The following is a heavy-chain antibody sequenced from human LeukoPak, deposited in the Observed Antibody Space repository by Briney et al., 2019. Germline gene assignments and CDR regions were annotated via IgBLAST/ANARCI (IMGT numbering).Heavy chain of an antibody. CDR2: IYPGDSGP. D-gene: IGHD1-26*01. J-gene: IGHJ3*01. CDR1: GHSFTSYC. Sequence: GEPLKISCKVSGHSFTSYCIGWVRQMPGKGLEWMGIIYPGDSGPTYSPSFQGQVTISVDKSINTAYLQWSSLQASDTAMYYCGMSGDRVPLQDDVFDVWGQGTMVTVST. V-gene: IGHV5-51*01. CDR3: GMSGDRVPLQDDVFDV.